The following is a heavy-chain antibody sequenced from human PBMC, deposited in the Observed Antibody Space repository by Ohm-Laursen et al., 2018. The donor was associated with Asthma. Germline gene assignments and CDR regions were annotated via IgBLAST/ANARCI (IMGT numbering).Heavy chain of an antibody. CDR3: ARRDFSGGDPDAAFDI. CDR2: ITFDGGWT. V-gene: IGHV3-30-3*01. J-gene: IGHJ3*02. Sequence: SLRLSCAAPGFTFSSFAMHWVRQAPGKGLEWVTIITFDGGWTSYAESVKGRFTISRDNSKSTLYLQMNSLRAEDTAVYFCARRDFSGGDPDAAFDIWGQGTMVTVSS. CDR1: GFTFSSFA. D-gene: IGHD2-21*02.